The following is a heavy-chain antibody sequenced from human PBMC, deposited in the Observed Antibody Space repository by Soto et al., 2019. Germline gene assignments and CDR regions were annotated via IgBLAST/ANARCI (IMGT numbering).Heavy chain of an antibody. CDR1: GYTFTGYG. CDR3: GRDGSGGIIDS. V-gene: IGHV1-18*01. CDR2: ISVFNGNT. J-gene: IGHJ3*01. D-gene: IGHD2-15*01. Sequence: QVQLVQSGAEVKKPGASVKVSCKTSGYTFTGYGINWVRQAPGHGLEWMGWISVFNGNTKYCQNIQDRVIMTTDTSTSTAYMELRSLRSDDTAVYFCGRDGSGGIIDSWGQGTMLIVSS.